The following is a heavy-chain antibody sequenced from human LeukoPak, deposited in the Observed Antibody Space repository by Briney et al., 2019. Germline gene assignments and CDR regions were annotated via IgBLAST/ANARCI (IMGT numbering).Heavy chain of an antibody. V-gene: IGHV3-23*01. CDR1: GFTFSSYA. CDR2: ISGSGGST. D-gene: IGHD3-10*01. Sequence: GGSLRLSCAASGFTFSSYAMSWVRQAPGKGLEWVSAISGSGGSTYYADSVKGRFTISRDNSKNTLYLQMNSLRAEDTAVYYCAKGKNYYGSGSYPDAFDIWGQGTMVTVSS. J-gene: IGHJ3*02. CDR3: AKGKNYYGSGSYPDAFDI.